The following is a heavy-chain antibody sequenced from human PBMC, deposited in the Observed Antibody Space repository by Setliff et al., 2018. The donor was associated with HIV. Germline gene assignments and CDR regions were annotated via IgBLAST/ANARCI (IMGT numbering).Heavy chain of an antibody. CDR1: GYTFTRYF. CDR2: INPSGGST. V-gene: IGHV1-46*01. Sequence: SVKVSCKASGYTFTRYFMHCVRQAPGQGLEWLGMINPSGGSTWYAQKFQGRVTMTGDTSTNTLYMELSSLRSEDTAVYYCARGWEGGMDYWGQGTLVTVSS. J-gene: IGHJ4*02. CDR3: ARGWEGGMDY. D-gene: IGHD1-26*01.